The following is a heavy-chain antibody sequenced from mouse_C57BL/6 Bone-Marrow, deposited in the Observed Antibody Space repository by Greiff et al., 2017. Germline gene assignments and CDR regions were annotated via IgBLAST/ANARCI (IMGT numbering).Heavy chain of an antibody. CDR1: GFTFSSYT. D-gene: IGHD1-1*01. J-gene: IGHJ1*01. V-gene: IGHV5-9*01. CDR3: SRQGTTILATKDIDV. CDR2: ISGGGGNT. Sequence: DVMLVESGGGLVKPGGSLKLSCAASGFTFSSYTMSWVRQTPEKRLQWVAAISGGGGNTYYPDSVKGRFTISRDNDKNILYLQMSSLRSEDTALCYCSRQGTTILATKDIDVWGAETAVADSS.